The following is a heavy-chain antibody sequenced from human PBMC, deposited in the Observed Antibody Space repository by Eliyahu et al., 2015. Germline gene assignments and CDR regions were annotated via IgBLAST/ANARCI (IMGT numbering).Heavy chain of an antibody. D-gene: IGHD5-18*01. V-gene: IGHV4-34*01. CDR3: ALGIQLWLYYFDY. CDR1: GGSFSGYY. Sequence: QVQLQQWGAGLLKPSETXSLTCAXXGGSFSGYYXSWIRQPPGKGLEWIGEINHSGSTNYNPSLKSRVTISVDTSKNQFSLKLSSVTAADTAVYYCALGIQLWLYYFDYWGQGTLVTVSS. J-gene: IGHJ4*02. CDR2: INHSGST.